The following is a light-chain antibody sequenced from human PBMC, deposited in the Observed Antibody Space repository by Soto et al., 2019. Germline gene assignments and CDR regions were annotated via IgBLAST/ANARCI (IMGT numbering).Light chain of an antibody. V-gene: IGKV1-5*01. Sequence: DIQMTQSPSTLSASVGDRVTITCRANQSISRWLAWYQQKPGKAPQLLVNVASTLQSGVPSRFSGSGSETEFTLTISSLQPEDFATYYCQQLNSYPQTFGQGTKVDIK. CDR3: QQLNSYPQT. J-gene: IGKJ1*01. CDR2: VAS. CDR1: QSISRW.